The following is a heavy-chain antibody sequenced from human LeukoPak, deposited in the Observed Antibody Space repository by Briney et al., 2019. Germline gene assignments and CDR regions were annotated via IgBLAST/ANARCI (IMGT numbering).Heavy chain of an antibody. CDR2: ISPIFGTA. J-gene: IGHJ6*03. Sequence: SVKVSCKASGGTFSSYAISWVRQAPGQGLEWMGGISPIFGTANYAQKFQGRVTITADKSTSTAYMELSSLRSEDTAVYYCARGGGYYTQYYYYYYMDVWGKGTTVTVSS. CDR3: ARGGGYYTQYYYYYYMDV. D-gene: IGHD3-3*01. CDR1: GGTFSSYA. V-gene: IGHV1-69*06.